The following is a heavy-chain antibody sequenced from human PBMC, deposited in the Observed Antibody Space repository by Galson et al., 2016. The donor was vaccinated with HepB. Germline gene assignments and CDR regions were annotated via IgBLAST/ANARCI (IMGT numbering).Heavy chain of an antibody. J-gene: IGHJ4*02. V-gene: IGHV3-48*02. CDR2: ISSTSTI. Sequence: SLRLSCAASGFTFSSFGMNWVRQAPGKGLEWVSYISSTSTIYYAVSVKGRFTISRDNAKNSLYLQMNSLRDEDTAVYYCARRFEYWGQGTLVTVSS. CDR1: GFTFSSFG. CDR3: ARRFEY.